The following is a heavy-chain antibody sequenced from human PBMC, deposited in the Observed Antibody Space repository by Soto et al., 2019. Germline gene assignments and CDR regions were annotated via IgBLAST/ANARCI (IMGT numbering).Heavy chain of an antibody. D-gene: IGHD1-1*01. CDR1: GFPFSHHA. Sequence: GGSLRLSCAASGFPFSHHAMAWVRRAAGRGLEWVATIGSDGSTYHAESVKGRFSISRDNYGNMLHLQLNSLRVEDTGIYYCAKDPYNHRFDSWGQGTLVTVSS. V-gene: IGHV3-23*01. CDR2: IGSDGST. J-gene: IGHJ4*02. CDR3: AKDPYNHRFDS.